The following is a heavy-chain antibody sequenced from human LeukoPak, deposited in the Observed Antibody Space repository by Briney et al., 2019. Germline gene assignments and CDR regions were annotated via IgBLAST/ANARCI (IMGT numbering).Heavy chain of an antibody. V-gene: IGHV3-48*02. D-gene: IGHD3-10*01. CDR3: ARGGNIDF. Sequence: GGSLRLSCAASGFTFSSYSMNWVRQAPGRGLEWLSYISSGSGTIYYADSVKGRFTISRDNAKNSVYLQMNSLRDEDTAVYYCARGGNIDFWGQGTLITVSS. J-gene: IGHJ4*02. CDR1: GFTFSSYS. CDR2: ISSGSGTI.